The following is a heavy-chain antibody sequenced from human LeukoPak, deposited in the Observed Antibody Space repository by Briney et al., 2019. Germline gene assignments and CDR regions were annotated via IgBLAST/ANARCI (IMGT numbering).Heavy chain of an antibody. J-gene: IGHJ4*02. V-gene: IGHV3-30*03. Sequence: GGSLRLFCAASGFTFSSYGMQWVRQAPGKGLEWVAVISYDGSNKYYADSVKGRFTISRDNSKNTLYLQMNSLRAEDTAVYYCAVGGAYYYDSIRYWGQGTLVTVSS. CDR1: GFTFSSYG. D-gene: IGHD3-22*01. CDR2: ISYDGSNK. CDR3: AVGGAYYYDSIRY.